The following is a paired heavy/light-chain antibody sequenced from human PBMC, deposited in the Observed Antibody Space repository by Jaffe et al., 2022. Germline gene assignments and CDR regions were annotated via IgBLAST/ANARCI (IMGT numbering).Light chain of an antibody. CDR3: QQYYSTPLT. J-gene: IGKJ4*01. CDR2: WAS. V-gene: IGKV4-1*01. CDR1: QSVLYSSNNKNY. Sequence: DIVMTQSPDSLAVSLGERATINCKSSQSVLYSSNNKNYLAWYQQKPGQPPKLLIYWASTRESGVPDRFSGSGSGTDFTLTITSLQAEDVAVYYCQQYYSTPLTFGGGTKVEIK.
Heavy chain of an antibody. Sequence: QVQLVQSGAEVKKPGASVKVSCKASGYTFTGYYLHWVRQAPGHGLEWMGRINPNSGSTIYAQKFQGRVTMTRDTSISTAYMELSSLSSDDTAVYYCAREICSSTSCQGAQDYWGQGTLVTVSS. V-gene: IGHV1-2*02. D-gene: IGHD2-2*01. CDR3: AREICSSTSCQGAQDY. CDR2: INPNSGST. CDR1: GYTFTGYY. J-gene: IGHJ4*02.